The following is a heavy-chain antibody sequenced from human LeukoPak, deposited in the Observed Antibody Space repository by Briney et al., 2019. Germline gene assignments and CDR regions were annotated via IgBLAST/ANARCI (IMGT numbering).Heavy chain of an antibody. V-gene: IGHV3-23*01. J-gene: IGHJ4*02. D-gene: IGHD2-21*02. Sequence: PGGSLRLSCAASGFTFSSFAMSWVRQAPGKGLEWVSGISGSGTTTSYADSVKGRFTISRDNSKNTLYLQINSLRAEDTAVYYCAKGNRPVTAMVGLDYWGQGSLVTVSS. CDR1: GFTFSSFA. CDR2: ISGSGTTT. CDR3: AKGNRPVTAMVGLDY.